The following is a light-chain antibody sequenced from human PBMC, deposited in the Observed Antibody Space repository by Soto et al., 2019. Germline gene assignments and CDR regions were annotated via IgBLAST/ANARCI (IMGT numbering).Light chain of an antibody. CDR2: RAS. J-gene: IGKJ1*01. V-gene: IGKV3-20*01. CDR3: QQYGSSPGT. CDR1: QSVSTSY. Sequence: EIVLTQSSGTLSLSPGERATLSCTASQSVSTSYLAWYQQKPGQAPRLLIYRASSRGTGITDRFSGSGSGTDFTLTISRLEPEDFLVYYCQQYGSSPGTVGQRTEVEI.